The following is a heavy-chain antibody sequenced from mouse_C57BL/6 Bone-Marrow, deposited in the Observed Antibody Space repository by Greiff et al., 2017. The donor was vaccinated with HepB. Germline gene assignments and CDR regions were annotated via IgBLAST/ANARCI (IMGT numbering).Heavy chain of an antibody. CDR1: GYTFTSYW. V-gene: IGHV1-55*01. J-gene: IGHJ2*01. CDR3: AREVDYYGSSFDY. D-gene: IGHD1-1*01. CDR2: IYPGSGST. Sequence: QVQLQQPGAELVKPGASVKMSCKASGYTFTSYWITWVKQRPGQGLEWIGDIYPGSGSTNYNEKFKSEATLTVDTSSSTAYMQLSSLTSEDSAVYYCAREVDYYGSSFDYWGQGTTLTVSS.